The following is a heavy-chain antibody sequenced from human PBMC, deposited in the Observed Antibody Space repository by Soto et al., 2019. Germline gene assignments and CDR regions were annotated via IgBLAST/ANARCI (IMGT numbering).Heavy chain of an antibody. CDR3: AKGGATYGLLTHDY. CDR2: LTGSSGVT. Sequence: EVQLLESGGGLVQPGGSLRLSCVVSGFTFSNFAMSWVRQAPGKGLEWVSTLTGSSGVTYYADSVKGRFAISRDNSMNTLSLQMTSLTAEDTAVYYCAKGGATYGLLTHDYWGQGTRVTVSS. D-gene: IGHD3-10*01. J-gene: IGHJ4*02. CDR1: GFTFSNFA. V-gene: IGHV3-23*01.